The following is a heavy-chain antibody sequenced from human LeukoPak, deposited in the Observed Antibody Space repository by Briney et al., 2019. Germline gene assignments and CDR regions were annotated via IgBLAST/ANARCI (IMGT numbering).Heavy chain of an antibody. CDR2: ISSSSTYI. CDR3: ARDTGYYDSSGYYYSDRLDNS. Sequence: GGSLRLSCTASGFTFSSYSMNWVRQAPGKGLEWVSSISSSSTYIYYADSVKGRFTISRDNAKNSLYLQMNSLRAEDTAVYYCARDTGYYDSSGYYYSDRLDNSWGQGTLVTVSS. J-gene: IGHJ4*02. CDR1: GFTFSSYS. D-gene: IGHD3-22*01. V-gene: IGHV3-21*01.